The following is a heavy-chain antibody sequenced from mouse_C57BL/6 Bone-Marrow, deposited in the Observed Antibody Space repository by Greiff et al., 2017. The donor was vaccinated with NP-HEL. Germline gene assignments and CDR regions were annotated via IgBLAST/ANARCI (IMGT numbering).Heavy chain of an antibody. Sequence: EVQLVESGAELVRPGASVKLSCTASGFNIKDYYMHWVKQRPEQGLEWIGRIDPEDGDTEYAPKFQGKATMTADTSSNTAYLQLSSLTSEDTAVYYCTITVSITTYWYFDVWGTGTTVTVSS. D-gene: IGHD1-1*01. CDR1: GFNIKDYY. CDR3: TITVSITTYWYFDV. J-gene: IGHJ1*03. V-gene: IGHV14-1*01. CDR2: IDPEDGDT.